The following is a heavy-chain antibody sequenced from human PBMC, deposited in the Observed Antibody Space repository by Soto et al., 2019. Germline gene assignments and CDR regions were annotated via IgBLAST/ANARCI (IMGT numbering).Heavy chain of an antibody. V-gene: IGHV4-31*03. CDR2: IYYSGST. CDR3: ARAGTLNWFDP. Sequence: SETLSLTCPVSSGSLSSGGYYWSWIRQHPGKGLEWIGYIYYSGSTYYNPSLKSRVTISVDTSKNQFSLKLSSVTAADTAVYYCARAGTLNWFDPWGQGTLVTVSS. J-gene: IGHJ5*02. CDR1: SGSLSSGGYY. D-gene: IGHD1-1*01.